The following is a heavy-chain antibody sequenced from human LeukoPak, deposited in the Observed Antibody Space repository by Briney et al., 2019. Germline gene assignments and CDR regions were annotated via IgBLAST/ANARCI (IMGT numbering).Heavy chain of an antibody. CDR3: AKDPSVYYGDYIIR. J-gene: IGHJ4*02. Sequence: GGSQRLSCAASGFTFSSYAMSWVRQAPGKGLEWVSGISVTDKTTYYADSVKGRFTISRDNSKNTLYLQMSSLRDEDTAVYYCAKDPSVYYGDYIIRWGQGAMVLVSS. D-gene: IGHD4-17*01. CDR2: ISVTDKTT. CDR1: GFTFSSYA. V-gene: IGHV3-23*01.